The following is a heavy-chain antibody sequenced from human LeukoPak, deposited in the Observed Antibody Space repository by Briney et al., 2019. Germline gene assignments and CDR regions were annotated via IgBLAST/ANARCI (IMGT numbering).Heavy chain of an antibody. CDR3: ARVYSGSYGGWGDYYYMDV. CDR1: GGSISSSSYY. Sequence: SETLSLTCTVSGGSISSSSYYWGWIRQPPGKGLEWIGSIYYSGSTYYNPSLKSRVTISVDTSKNQFSLKLSSVTAADTAVYYCARVYSGSYGGWGDYYYMDVWGKGTTVTVSS. D-gene: IGHD1-26*01. V-gene: IGHV4-39*07. CDR2: IYYSGST. J-gene: IGHJ6*03.